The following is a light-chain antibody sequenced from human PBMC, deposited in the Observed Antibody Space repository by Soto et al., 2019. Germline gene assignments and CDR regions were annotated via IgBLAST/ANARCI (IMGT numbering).Light chain of an antibody. CDR3: QQYGDSPWT. Sequence: EIVLTQAPGTLSLSPGERATLSCRASQSVRNIHLAWYQQKPGQPPRLLISRAASRAPGIPDRFSGSGSGTGFTLSISKLEPEDSALYYCQQYGDSPWTFGLGTKVDIK. V-gene: IGKV3-20*01. J-gene: IGKJ1*01. CDR1: QSVRNIH. CDR2: RAA.